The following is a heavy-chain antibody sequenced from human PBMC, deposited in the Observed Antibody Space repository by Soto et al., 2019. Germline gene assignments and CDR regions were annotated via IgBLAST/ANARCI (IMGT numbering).Heavy chain of an antibody. CDR3: ARGVPAAIGFNYYYMDV. V-gene: IGHV4-59*12. D-gene: IGHD2-2*02. Sequence: PSETLSLTCTVSGGSISSYYWSWIRQPPGKGLEWIGDIYYSGSTNYNPSLKSRVTISVDTSKNQFSLKLSSVTAADTAVYYCARGVPAAIGFNYYYMDVWGKGTTVTVSS. CDR1: GGSISSYY. J-gene: IGHJ6*03. CDR2: IYYSGST.